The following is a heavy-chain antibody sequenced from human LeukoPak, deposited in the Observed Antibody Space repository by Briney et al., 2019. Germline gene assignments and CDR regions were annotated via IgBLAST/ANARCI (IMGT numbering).Heavy chain of an antibody. CDR3: AKDVGSGWYPYFDY. J-gene: IGHJ4*02. V-gene: IGHV3-30*18. D-gene: IGHD6-19*01. Sequence: GGSLRLSCAASGFTFSRYGMHWVRQAPGKGLEGVAVISDDASYKYYADSVRGRFTISRDNSKNTLDLQMNSLRAEDTAMYYCAKDVGSGWYPYFDYWGQGTLVTVSS. CDR1: GFTFSRYG. CDR2: ISDDASYK.